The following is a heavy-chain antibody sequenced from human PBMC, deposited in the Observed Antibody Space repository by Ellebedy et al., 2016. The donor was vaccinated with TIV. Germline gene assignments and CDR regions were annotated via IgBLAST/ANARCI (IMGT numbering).Heavy chain of an antibody. D-gene: IGHD1-26*01. CDR3: ARPRGSYDGFDI. CDR2: LKEDGSQR. J-gene: IGHJ3*02. Sequence: PGGSLRLSCAASGFTFSIYWMSWVRQAPGKGLEWVAKLKEDGSQRYYVDSVKGRFTISRDNAKNSLYLQMNSLRAEDTAVYYCARPRGSYDGFDIWGQGTMVTVSS. CDR1: GFTFSIYW. V-gene: IGHV3-7*01.